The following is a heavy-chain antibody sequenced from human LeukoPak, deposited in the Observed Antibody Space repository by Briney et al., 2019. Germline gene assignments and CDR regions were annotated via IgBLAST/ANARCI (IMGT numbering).Heavy chain of an antibody. CDR3: ARGGGPRLSSTYYYDSSGIST. Sequence: SETLSLTCTVSGYSISSGYYWGWIRQPPGQGLEWIGSIYHSGSTYYNPSLKSRVTISVDTSKNQFSLKLSSVTAADTAVYYCARGGGPRLSSTYYYDSSGISTWGQGTMVTVSS. D-gene: IGHD3-22*01. J-gene: IGHJ3*01. CDR1: GYSISSGYY. CDR2: IYHSGST. V-gene: IGHV4-38-2*02.